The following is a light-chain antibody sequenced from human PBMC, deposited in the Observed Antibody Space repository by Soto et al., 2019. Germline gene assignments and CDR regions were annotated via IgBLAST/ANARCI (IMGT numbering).Light chain of an antibody. J-gene: IGLJ2*01. Sequence: QSALTQPPSASGSPGQSVTISCTGTSSDVGGYNYVSWYQQHPGKAPKLMISEVSKRPSGVPDRVSGSKSGNTASLPVSGLQAEDEADYYCSSFAGNNNLVFGGGTKLTVL. V-gene: IGLV2-8*01. CDR3: SSFAGNNNLV. CDR2: EVS. CDR1: SSDVGGYNY.